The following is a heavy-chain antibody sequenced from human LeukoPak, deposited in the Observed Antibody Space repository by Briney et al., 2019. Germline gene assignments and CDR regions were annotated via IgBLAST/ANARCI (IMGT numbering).Heavy chain of an antibody. Sequence: GGSLRLSCGASGLSFSSYAMNWVRQAPGKGLEWVSAVSGSGGRTYYADSVKGRFTISRDNSKNTVFLQMTSLRAEDAAVYYCAKPLGYSVLDAFHIWGQGTMVTVSS. CDR3: AKPLGYSVLDAFHI. V-gene: IGHV3-23*01. J-gene: IGHJ3*02. CDR1: GLSFSSYA. CDR2: VSGSGGRT. D-gene: IGHD2-15*01.